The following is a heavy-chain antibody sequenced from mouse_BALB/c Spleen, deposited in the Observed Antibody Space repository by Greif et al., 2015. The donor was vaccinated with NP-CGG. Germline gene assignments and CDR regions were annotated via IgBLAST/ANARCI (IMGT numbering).Heavy chain of an antibody. CDR2: INSNGGST. V-gene: IGHV5-6-3*01. Sequence: EVNLVESGGGLVRPGGSLKLSCAASGFTFSSYGMSWVRQTPDKRLELVATINSNGGSTYYPDSVKGRFTISRDNAKNTLYLQMCSVKSEGTAMYYCARGDPCYGNYMAYWGPGTLVTVSA. CDR1: GFTFSSYG. D-gene: IGHD2-10*01. J-gene: IGHJ3*01. CDR3: ARGDPCYGNYMAY.